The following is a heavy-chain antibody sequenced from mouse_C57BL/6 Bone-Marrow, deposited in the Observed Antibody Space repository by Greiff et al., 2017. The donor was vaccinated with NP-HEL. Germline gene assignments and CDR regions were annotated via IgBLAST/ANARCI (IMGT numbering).Heavy chain of an antibody. J-gene: IGHJ3*01. V-gene: IGHV1-82*01. CDR1: GYAFSSSW. D-gene: IGHD4-1*01. CDR3: TTKLGKDAY. CDR2: LYPGDGDT. Sequence: VQLQQSGPELVKPGASVKISCKASGYAFSSSWMNWVKQRPGKGLEWIGRLYPGDGDTNSNGKFKGKATLTADKSSSTAYMQLSSLTSEDSADYYCTTKLGKDAYWGQGTLVTVSA.